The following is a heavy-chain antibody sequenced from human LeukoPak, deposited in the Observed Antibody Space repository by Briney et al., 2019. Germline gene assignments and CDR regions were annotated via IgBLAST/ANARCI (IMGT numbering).Heavy chain of an antibody. Sequence: GGSLRLSCAASGFTFSSYWMHWVRQAPGMGLVWVSRISGDGSTTSYADSVKGRFTISRDNAKNTLYLQMNSLRAEDTAVYYCGRDLAAGSWGQGTLVTVSS. CDR1: GFTFSSYW. J-gene: IGHJ5*02. D-gene: IGHD6-13*01. V-gene: IGHV3-74*01. CDR2: ISGDGSTT. CDR3: GRDLAAGS.